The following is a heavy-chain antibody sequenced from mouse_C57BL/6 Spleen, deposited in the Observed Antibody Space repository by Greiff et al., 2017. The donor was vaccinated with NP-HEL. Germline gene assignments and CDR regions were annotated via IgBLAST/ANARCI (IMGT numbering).Heavy chain of an antibody. Sequence: VQLKQSGPGLVAPSQSLSITCTVSGFSLTSYGVHWVRQPPGKGLEWLVVIWSDGSTTYNSALKSRLSISKDNSKSQVFLKMNSLQTDDTAMYYCARHYYGSSWYFDVWGTGTTVTVSS. D-gene: IGHD1-1*01. CDR1: GFSLTSYG. V-gene: IGHV2-6-1*01. CDR2: IWSDGST. CDR3: ARHYYGSSWYFDV. J-gene: IGHJ1*03.